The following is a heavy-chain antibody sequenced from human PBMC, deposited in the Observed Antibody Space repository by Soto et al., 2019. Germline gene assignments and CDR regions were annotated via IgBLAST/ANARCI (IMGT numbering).Heavy chain of an antibody. Sequence: EVQLLESGGGLVQPGGSLRLSCAASGFTFSSYAMSWVRQAPGKGLEWVSAISGSGGSTYYADSVKGRFTIARDNSKKTLYLQMNSLRAEDTAVYYCAKDFPGIVVVPAASRYWGQGTLVTVSS. J-gene: IGHJ4*02. D-gene: IGHD2-2*01. V-gene: IGHV3-23*01. CDR1: GFTFSSYA. CDR3: AKDFPGIVVVPAASRY. CDR2: ISGSGGST.